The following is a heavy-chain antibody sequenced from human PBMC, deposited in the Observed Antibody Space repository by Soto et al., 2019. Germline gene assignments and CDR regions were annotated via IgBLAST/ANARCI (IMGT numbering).Heavy chain of an antibody. J-gene: IGHJ3*02. D-gene: IGHD3-16*02. Sequence: EVQLVEFGGGLVKPGGSLRLSCAASGFTFTNYYINWVRQAPGNGLEWVSSISSSSRYISYADSVNGGFTISGDNAKNSVYLPMNSMRAEEPAVYYCARDSRSIVFDIWGQGTMVTVSS. CDR3: ARDSRSIVFDI. CDR2: ISSSSRYI. V-gene: IGHV3-21*02. CDR1: GFTFTNYY.